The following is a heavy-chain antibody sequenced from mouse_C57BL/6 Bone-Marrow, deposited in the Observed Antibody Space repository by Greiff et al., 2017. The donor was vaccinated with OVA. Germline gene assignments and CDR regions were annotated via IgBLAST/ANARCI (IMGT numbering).Heavy chain of an antibody. CDR2: INPNNGGT. J-gene: IGHJ2*01. Sequence: VQLQQSGPELVKPGASVKISCKASGYTFTDYYMNWVKQSHGKSLEWIGDINPNNGGTSYNQKFKGKATLTVDKSSSTAYMELRSLTSEDSAVYYCAREAGTRDFDYWGQGTTLTVSS. CDR3: AREAGTRDFDY. CDR1: GYTFTDYY. D-gene: IGHD4-1*01. V-gene: IGHV1-26*01.